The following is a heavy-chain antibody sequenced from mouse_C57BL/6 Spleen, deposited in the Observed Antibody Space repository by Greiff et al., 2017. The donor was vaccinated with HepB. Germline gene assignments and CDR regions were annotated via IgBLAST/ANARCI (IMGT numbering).Heavy chain of an antibody. CDR3: AKKDDGYSEGFAY. V-gene: IGHV2-5*01. D-gene: IGHD2-3*01. CDR2: IWRGGST. Sequence: QVQLQQSGPGLVQPSQRLSITCTVSGFSLTSYGVHWVRQSPGKGLEWLGVIWRGGSTDYNAAFMSRLSITKDNSKSQVFFKMNSLQADDTAIYYCAKKDDGYSEGFAYWGQGTLVTVSA. CDR1: GFSLTSYG. J-gene: IGHJ3*01.